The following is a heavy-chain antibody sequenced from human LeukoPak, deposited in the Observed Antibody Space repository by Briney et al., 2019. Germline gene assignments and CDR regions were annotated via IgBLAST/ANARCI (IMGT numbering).Heavy chain of an antibody. V-gene: IGHV4-59*01. CDR1: VGSISSYY. D-gene: IGHD6-19*01. CDR3: AALGLAAFDI. Sequence: SETLSLTCTVSVGSISSYYWSWIRQPPGKGLEWIGYIHYSGSTNYNPSLKSRVTISVDTSKNQFSLKLSSVTAADTAVYYCAALGLAAFDIWGQGTMVTVSS. CDR2: IHYSGST. J-gene: IGHJ3*02.